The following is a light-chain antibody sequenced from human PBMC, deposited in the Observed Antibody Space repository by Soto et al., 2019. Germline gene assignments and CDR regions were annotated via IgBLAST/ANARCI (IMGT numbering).Light chain of an antibody. CDR1: QSISFS. CDR2: AAS. V-gene: IGKV1-5*01. J-gene: IGKJ1*01. Sequence: DIQRTQSPSTLSSFVGDRVTLTCRASQSISFSVAWYQQKAGKAPKLLIYAASSLQSGVPSRFRGSGSGTEFTLTISSLQPDDFEAYYCQQYNGYPWTFGQGTKVYI. CDR3: QQYNGYPWT.